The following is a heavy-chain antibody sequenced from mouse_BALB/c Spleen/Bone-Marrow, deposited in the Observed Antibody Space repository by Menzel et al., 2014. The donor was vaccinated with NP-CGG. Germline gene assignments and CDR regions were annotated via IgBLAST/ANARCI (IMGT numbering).Heavy chain of an antibody. J-gene: IGHJ3*01. CDR2: IWGVGST. D-gene: IGHD2-4*01. Sequence: QVQLKQSGPGLVVPSQSLSITCTVSGFSLTDCGVSWIRQPPGKGLEWLGVIWGVGSTYYNSALKSRLSISKDNSKSQVFLKMNSLQTDDTAMYYCARIYFDFDGFAYWGQGTLVTVSA. CDR1: GFSLTDCG. CDR3: ARIYFDFDGFAY. V-gene: IGHV2-6-5*01.